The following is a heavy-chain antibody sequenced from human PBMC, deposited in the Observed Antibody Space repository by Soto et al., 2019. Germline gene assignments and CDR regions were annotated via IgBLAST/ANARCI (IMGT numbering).Heavy chain of an antibody. J-gene: IGHJ3*02. CDR3: ARAPNYYDSSGYGGKAFDI. D-gene: IGHD3-22*01. V-gene: IGHV4-59*01. CDR2: IYYSGST. Sequence: PSETLSLTCTVSGGPISSYYWSWIRQPPGQGLEWIGYIYYSGSTNYNPSLKSRVTISVDTSKNQFSLKLSSVTAADTAVYYCARAPNYYDSSGYGGKAFDIWGQGTMVTVSS. CDR1: GGPISSYY.